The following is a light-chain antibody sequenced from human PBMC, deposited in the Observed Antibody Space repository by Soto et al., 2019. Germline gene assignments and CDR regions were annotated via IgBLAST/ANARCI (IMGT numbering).Light chain of an antibody. CDR2: GAS. CDR1: QTVGSSF. CDR3: QKYGSSPRT. V-gene: IGKV3-20*01. Sequence: ENVLTQSPATLSLSPGERATLSCRASQTVGSSFLAWYQQKRGQAPRLLIYGASSRVTGIPDRFSGSGSGTDFTLTISRLEHDDSAVYYCQKYGSSPRTFGPGTKV. J-gene: IGKJ1*01.